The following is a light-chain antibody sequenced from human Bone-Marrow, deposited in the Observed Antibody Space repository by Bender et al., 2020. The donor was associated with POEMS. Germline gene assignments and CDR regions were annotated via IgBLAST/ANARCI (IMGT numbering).Light chain of an antibody. J-gene: IGLJ2*01. Sequence: SYVLTQSPSVSVAPGKTATITCGGQNLGSKSVHWYQQKPGQAPVLVVYDDSERPSGIPERFSGSNSGKTATLTIRTVEAGDEAEYYCQVWDSNTDHEYFGGGTKLTVL. V-gene: IGLV3-21*03. CDR1: NLGSKS. CDR2: DDS. CDR3: QVWDSNTDHEY.